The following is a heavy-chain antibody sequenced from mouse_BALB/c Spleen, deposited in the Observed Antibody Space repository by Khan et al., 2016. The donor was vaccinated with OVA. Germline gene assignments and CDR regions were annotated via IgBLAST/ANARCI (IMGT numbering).Heavy chain of an antibody. CDR3: TRSEYNSFAY. D-gene: IGHD1-3*01. Sequence: QVQLKESGAELVKPGASVKLSCKASGYNFNSSYMHWVKQRPGQGLEWIGEINPKNGDSNFNEKFKNKATLTVDKSSNTAFMQLSSLTSEDTAVYYCTRSEYNSFAYWGQGTLVSVSA. V-gene: IGHV1S81*02. CDR1: GYNFNSSY. J-gene: IGHJ3*01. CDR2: INPKNGDS.